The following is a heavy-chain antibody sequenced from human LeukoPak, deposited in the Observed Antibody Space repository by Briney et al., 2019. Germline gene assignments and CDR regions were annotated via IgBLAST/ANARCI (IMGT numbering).Heavy chain of an antibody. CDR2: IYYSGST. D-gene: IGHD6-13*01. CDR3: ARLSSGSSSWYDIDY. CDR1: GGSISSYY. J-gene: IGHJ4*02. V-gene: IGHV4-59*08. Sequence: SETLSLTCTVSGGSISSYYWSWIRQPPGKGLEWIGYIYYSGSTNYNPSLKSRVTISVDTSKNQSSLKLSSVTAADTAVYYCARLSSGSSSWYDIDYWGQGTLVTVSS.